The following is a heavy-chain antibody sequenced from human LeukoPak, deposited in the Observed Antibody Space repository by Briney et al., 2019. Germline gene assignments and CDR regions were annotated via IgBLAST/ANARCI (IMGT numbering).Heavy chain of an antibody. J-gene: IGHJ4*02. Sequence: SETLSLTCTVSGDSISSDDYYWSWIRQPAGKGLEWIGRFSASGSSNYNPSLKSRLTISVDTSKNQFSLKLTSVTAADTAVYYCARAKDGYNYYFDYWGQGTMVAVSS. D-gene: IGHD5-24*01. CDR3: ARAKDGYNYYFDY. CDR2: FSASGSS. CDR1: GDSISSDDYY. V-gene: IGHV4-61*02.